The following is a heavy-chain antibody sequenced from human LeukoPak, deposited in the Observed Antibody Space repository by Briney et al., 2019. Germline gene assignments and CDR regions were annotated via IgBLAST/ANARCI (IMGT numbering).Heavy chain of an antibody. D-gene: IGHD3-22*01. V-gene: IGHV3-23*01. CDR2: VSGSGDST. CDR1: GLIFRNYA. J-gene: IGHJ4*02. CDR3: VKEYDSSGYGPPG. Sequence: GGSLRLSCTASGLIFRNYAMTWVRQAPRKGLEWVSVVSGSGDSTYYADSVKGRFTISRDNSKNTLFLHMNSLRAEDTAVYYCVKEYDSSGYGPPGWGQGTLVTVSS.